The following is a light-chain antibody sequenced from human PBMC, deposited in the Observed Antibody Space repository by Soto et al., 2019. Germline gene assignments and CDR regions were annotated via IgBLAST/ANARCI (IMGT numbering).Light chain of an antibody. CDR3: CSDAGSDTWV. J-gene: IGLJ3*02. V-gene: IGLV2-11*01. CDR2: DVS. CDR1: SSDVGGYNY. Sequence: QSALTQPRSVSGSPGQSVTISCTGTSSDVGGYNYVSWYQQHPGKAPKLIIYDVSKRPSGVPDRFSGSKSGNPASLTISGLEADDEDDYYCCSDAGSDTWVFGGGTKLTVL.